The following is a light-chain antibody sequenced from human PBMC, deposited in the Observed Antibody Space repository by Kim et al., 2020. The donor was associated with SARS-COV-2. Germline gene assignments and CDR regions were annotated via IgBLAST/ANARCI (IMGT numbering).Light chain of an antibody. Sequence: LSPGERATLSCRANQSVNTYLAWYQQKPGQAPRLLIYDASHRATGIPARFSGSGSGTDFTLTISSLESEDSSVYYCQQRSNWRLTFGGGTKVDIK. CDR1: QSVNTY. CDR3: QQRSNWRLT. V-gene: IGKV3-11*01. J-gene: IGKJ4*01. CDR2: DAS.